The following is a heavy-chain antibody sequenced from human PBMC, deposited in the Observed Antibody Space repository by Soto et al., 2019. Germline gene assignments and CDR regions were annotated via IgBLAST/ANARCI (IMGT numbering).Heavy chain of an antibody. CDR1: GFTFSSYA. J-gene: IGHJ5*02. CDR2: ISGSGGST. Sequence: EVQLLESGGGLVQPGGSLRLSCAASGFTFSSYAMSWVRQAPGKGLEWVSAISGSGGSTYYADSVKGRFTISRDNSKNTLYLQMNSLRAEDKAVYYCAEEDELKGCTKGVCYLNNWFDPWGQGTLVAVSS. CDR3: AEEDELKGCTKGVCYLNNWFDP. V-gene: IGHV3-23*01. D-gene: IGHD2-8*01.